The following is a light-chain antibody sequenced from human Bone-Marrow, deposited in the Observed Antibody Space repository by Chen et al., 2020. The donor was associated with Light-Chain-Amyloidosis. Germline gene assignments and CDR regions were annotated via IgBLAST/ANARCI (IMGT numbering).Light chain of an antibody. Sequence: QSALTQPASVSGSPGQSITISCTGTSSDVGGDNHVSWYQQHPDKAPKLMIYEVTNRPSWVPDRFAGSKSDNAASLTISGRQTEDEAEYCCSSYTMTNTLVFGSGTRVTVL. V-gene: IGLV2-14*01. J-gene: IGLJ1*01. CDR2: EVT. CDR1: SSDVGGDNH. CDR3: SSYTMTNTLV.